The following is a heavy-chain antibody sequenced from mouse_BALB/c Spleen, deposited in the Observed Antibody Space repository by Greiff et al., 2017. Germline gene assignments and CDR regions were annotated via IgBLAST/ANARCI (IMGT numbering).Heavy chain of an antibody. Sequence: EVKVVESGGGLVQPGGSMKLSCVASGFTFSNYWINWVRQSPEKGLEWVAEIRLKSNNYATHYAESVKGRFTISRDDSKSSVYLQMNNLRAEDTGIYYCTRRVRALDYWGQGTTLTVSS. CDR1: GFTFSNYW. CDR2: IRLKSNNYAT. D-gene: IGHD3-1*01. V-gene: IGHV6-6*02. CDR3: TRRVRALDY. J-gene: IGHJ2*01.